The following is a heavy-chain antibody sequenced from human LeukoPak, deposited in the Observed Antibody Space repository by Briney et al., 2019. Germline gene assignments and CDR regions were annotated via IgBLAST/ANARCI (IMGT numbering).Heavy chain of an antibody. CDR3: ARAINGVIILYYFYYMDV. CDR1: GVSISSTSNQ. D-gene: IGHD3-10*01. Sequence: SETLSLTCTVSGVSISSTSNQWGWIRQPPGKGLEWIGSIYYSGNTHCNPSLKSRVTISVDTSKNQFSLRLRSVTAADTAVYYCARAINGVIILYYFYYMDVWGKGTTVTVSS. CDR2: IYYSGNT. J-gene: IGHJ6*03. V-gene: IGHV4-39*07.